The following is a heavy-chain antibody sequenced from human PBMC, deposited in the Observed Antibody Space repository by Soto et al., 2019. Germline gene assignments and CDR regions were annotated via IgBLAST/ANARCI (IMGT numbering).Heavy chain of an antibody. CDR2: INPNSGST. V-gene: IGHV1-2*04. CDR3: ARDQGRRSWYQPNWSFDS. D-gene: IGHD6-13*01. Sequence: ASVKVSCKASGYTFTSYYMHWLRQAPGQGLEWMGIINPNSGSTTYAQKFQGWVTMTRDTSISTAYMELSRLRSDDTAVYYCARDQGRRSWYQPNWSFDSWGQGALVTVSS. J-gene: IGHJ4*02. CDR1: GYTFTSYY.